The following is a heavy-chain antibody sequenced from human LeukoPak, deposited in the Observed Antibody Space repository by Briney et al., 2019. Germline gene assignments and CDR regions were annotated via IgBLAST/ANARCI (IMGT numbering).Heavy chain of an antibody. CDR2: IRYDGSNK. V-gene: IGHV3-30*02. CDR3: AKVRRDSDGHGDDAFDM. D-gene: IGHD5-18*01. J-gene: IGHJ3*02. Sequence: PGGSLRLSCAASGFTFSRYGMHWVRQAPGKGLEWVAFIRYDGSNKYYADSEKGRFTISRDNSKNTLYMQMNSLRAEDTAVYYCAKVRRDSDGHGDDAFDMWGQGTMVTVSS. CDR1: GFTFSRYG.